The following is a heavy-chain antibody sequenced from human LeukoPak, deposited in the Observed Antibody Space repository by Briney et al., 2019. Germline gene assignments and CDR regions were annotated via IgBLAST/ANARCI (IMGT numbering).Heavy chain of an antibody. D-gene: IGHD3-3*01. CDR2: TDDRSTLYN. CDR3: ARMYYDFWSGYYHYYYYMDV. Sequence: SQTRSLAWAIAADSVSSNSTAWDWIMHSPSRGLEWLRRTDDRSTLYNDYGVSVKSRITINPDTYKNQFSLQLNSVTHEDTAVYYCARMYYDFWSGYYHYYYYMDVWGKGTTVTVSS. J-gene: IGHJ6*03. V-gene: IGHV6-1*01. CDR1: ADSVSSNSTA.